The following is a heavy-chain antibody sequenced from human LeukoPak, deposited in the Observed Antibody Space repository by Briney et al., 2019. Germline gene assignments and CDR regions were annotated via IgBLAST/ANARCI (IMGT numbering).Heavy chain of an antibody. Sequence: LVKVSCKASGGTFSSYAISWVRQAPGQGLEWMGRIIPIFGIANYAQKFQGRVTITADKSTSTAYMELSSLRSEDTAVYYCARDQGHDYGFLDYWGQGTLVTVSS. CDR2: IIPIFGIA. D-gene: IGHD4-17*01. CDR1: GGTFSSYA. J-gene: IGHJ4*02. V-gene: IGHV1-69*04. CDR3: ARDQGHDYGFLDY.